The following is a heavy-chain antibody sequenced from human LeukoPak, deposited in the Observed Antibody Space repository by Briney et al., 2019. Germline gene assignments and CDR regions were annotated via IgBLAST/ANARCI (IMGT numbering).Heavy chain of an antibody. D-gene: IGHD6-13*01. J-gene: IGHJ4*02. V-gene: IGHV4-30-4*01. CDR1: GGSISSGDYY. CDR3: ARACTSYSSSWYADY. CDR2: IYYSGST. Sequence: SETLSLTCTISGGSISSGDYYWSWIRQPPGKGLEWIGYIYYSGSTYYNPSLKSRVTISVDTSKNQFSLKLSSVTAADTAVYYCARACTSYSSSWYADYWGQGTLVTVSS.